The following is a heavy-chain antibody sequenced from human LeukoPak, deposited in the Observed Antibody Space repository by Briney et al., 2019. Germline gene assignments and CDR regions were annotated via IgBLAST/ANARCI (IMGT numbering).Heavy chain of an antibody. CDR3: ARDLVGALDAFDI. CDR1: GFTVSSNY. J-gene: IGHJ3*02. CDR2: IYYSGST. D-gene: IGHD1-26*01. V-gene: IGHV4-39*07. Sequence: GSLRLSCAASGFTVSSNYMSWVRQAPGKGLEWIGSIYYSGSTYYNPSLKSRVTISVDTSKNQFSLKLSSVTAADTAVYYCARDLVGALDAFDIWGQGTMVTVSS.